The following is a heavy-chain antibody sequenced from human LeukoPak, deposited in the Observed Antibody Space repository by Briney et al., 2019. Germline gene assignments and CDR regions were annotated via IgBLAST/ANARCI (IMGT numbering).Heavy chain of an antibody. Sequence: GASVKVSCKASGYTFTSYAMNWVRQAPGQGLEWMGWINTNTGNPTYAQGFTGRFVFSLDTSVSTAYLQISSLKAEDTAVYYCAIPLPVGYCSSTSCYGGVAFDYWGQGTLVTVSS. CDR3: AIPLPVGYCSSTSCYGGVAFDY. D-gene: IGHD2-2*01. CDR2: INTNTGNP. V-gene: IGHV7-4-1*02. J-gene: IGHJ4*02. CDR1: GYTFTSYA.